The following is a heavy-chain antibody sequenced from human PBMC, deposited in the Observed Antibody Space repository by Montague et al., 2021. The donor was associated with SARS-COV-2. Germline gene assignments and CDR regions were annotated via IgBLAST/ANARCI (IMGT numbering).Heavy chain of an antibody. CDR1: GDSIRSANYY. CDR3: ARRLAGRGPPFDP. J-gene: IGHJ5*02. CDR2: IYSRGST. D-gene: IGHD3-10*01. Sequence: SETLSLTCDVSGDSIRSANYYWAWLRQPAGRGLEWIGNIYSRGSTMNHPSIKSRVTMSVDTSKNQFSLHPNLVTAAATAVSYCARRLAGRGPPFDPWGQGTLVTVSS. V-gene: IGHV4-39*01.